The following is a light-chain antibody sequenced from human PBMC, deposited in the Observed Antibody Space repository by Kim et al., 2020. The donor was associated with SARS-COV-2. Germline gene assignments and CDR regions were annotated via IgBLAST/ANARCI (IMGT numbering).Light chain of an antibody. CDR1: SSDVGDYNL. Sequence: QSALTQPRSVSGSPGQSVTISCTGTSSDVGDYNLVSWYQQHPGKAPKLIICDVNRRPSGVPDRFSGSKSGNTASLTISGLQADDEADYYCCSYAGSFTWVFGEGTALTVL. CDR3: CSYAGSFTWV. CDR2: DVN. V-gene: IGLV2-11*01. J-gene: IGLJ3*02.